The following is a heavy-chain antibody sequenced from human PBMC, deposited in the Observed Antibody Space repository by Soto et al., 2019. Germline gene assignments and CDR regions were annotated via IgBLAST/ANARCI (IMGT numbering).Heavy chain of an antibody. D-gene: IGHD1-1*01. J-gene: IGHJ6*02. V-gene: IGHV1-69*12. CDR3: ARGIVTGSEYNYYYYGMDV. Sequence: QVQLVQSGAEVKMPGSSVKVSCKASGGTFNSYAIDWVRQSPGQGLEWMGGIIPIFGTTNYPQKLQGRVKLTEDESTRTAYMELGPLRSEDTAVYYCARGIVTGSEYNYYYYGMDVWGQGTTVTVSS. CDR1: GGTFNSYA. CDR2: IIPIFGTT.